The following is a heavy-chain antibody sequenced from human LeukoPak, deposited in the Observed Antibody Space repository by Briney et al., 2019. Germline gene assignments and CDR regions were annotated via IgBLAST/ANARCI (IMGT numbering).Heavy chain of an antibody. CDR1: GFTFSSYS. J-gene: IGHJ4*02. V-gene: IGHV3-48*01. CDR2: ISGSSSTI. Sequence: GGSLRLSCAASGFTFSSYSMNWVRQAPGKGLEWVSYISGSSSTIYYADSVKGRFTISRDNAKSSLYLQMNSLRAEDTAVYYCARDNIDYNSPDYWGQGTLVTVSS. CDR3: ARDNIDYNSPDY. D-gene: IGHD5-24*01.